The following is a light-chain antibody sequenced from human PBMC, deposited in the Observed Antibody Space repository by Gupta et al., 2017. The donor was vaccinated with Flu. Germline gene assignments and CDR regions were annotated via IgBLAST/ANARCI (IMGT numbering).Light chain of an antibody. Sequence: QFVLTQPPSVSGAPGQRVTISCPGSTSNIGAGYDVHWYQQVPGRAPKRLIFGNNNRPSGVADRFSGSKSGTSAYLAIAGLQAEDEADYYCQSYDNSLSGSKVFGGGTKLTVL. V-gene: IGLV1-40*01. CDR1: TSNIGAGYD. J-gene: IGLJ3*02. CDR2: GNN. CDR3: QSYDNSLSGSKV.